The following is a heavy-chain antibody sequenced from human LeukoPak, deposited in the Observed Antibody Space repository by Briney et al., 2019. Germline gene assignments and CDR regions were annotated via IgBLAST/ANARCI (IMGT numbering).Heavy chain of an antibody. D-gene: IGHD3-22*01. CDR2: IYTSGST. J-gene: IGHJ4*02. CDR3: ARDRFVDYYDSSGYQPLDY. Sequence: KPSQTVSLTCTVSGGSISSGSYYWSWIRQPAGKGLEWIGRIYTSGSTNYNPSLKSRVTISVDTSKNQFSLKLSSVTAADTAVYYCARDRFVDYYDSSGYQPLDYWGQGTLVTVSS. V-gene: IGHV4-61*02. CDR1: GGSISSGSYY.